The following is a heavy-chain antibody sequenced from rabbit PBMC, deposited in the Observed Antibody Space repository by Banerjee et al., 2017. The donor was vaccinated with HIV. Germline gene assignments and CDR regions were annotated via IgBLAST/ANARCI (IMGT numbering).Heavy chain of an antibody. D-gene: IGHD6-1*01. V-gene: IGHV1S40*01. CDR3: ARERFSGYGYDDL. CDR1: GFSFSSGYD. J-gene: IGHJ4*01. Sequence: QQLVESGGGLVKPGASLTLTCKASGFSFSSGYDMCWVRQAPGKGLEWIACIYTGDGGAYYASWAKGRFTISKTSSTTVTLQMTSLTAADTATYFCARERFSGYGYDDLWGPGTLVTVS. CDR2: IYTGDGGA.